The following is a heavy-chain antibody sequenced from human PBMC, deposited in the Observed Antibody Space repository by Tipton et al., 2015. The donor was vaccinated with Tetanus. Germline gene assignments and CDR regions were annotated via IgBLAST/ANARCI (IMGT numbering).Heavy chain of an antibody. CDR1: GMTLSYFA. D-gene: IGHD1-26*01. CDR3: ARGGNYLGIYSYYAMDV. J-gene: IGHJ6*01. Sequence: SLRLSCAASGMTLSYFAMSWVRQAPGKGLEWVSGISGSGDRIFYADSVKGRFTISRDNAKNTLYLQMNSLTSEDTAVFYCARGGNYLGIYSYYAMDVWGQGTTVTVSS. V-gene: IGHV3-23*01. CDR2: ISGSGDRI.